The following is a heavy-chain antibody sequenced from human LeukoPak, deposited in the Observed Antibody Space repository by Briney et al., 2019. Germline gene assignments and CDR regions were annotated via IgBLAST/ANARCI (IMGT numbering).Heavy chain of an antibody. D-gene: IGHD2-15*01. CDR3: ARGYCSGRSCYMWYSDY. CDR2: ITNDGSST. CDR1: GLTFSGHW. J-gene: IGHJ4*02. V-gene: IGHV3-74*01. Sequence: GGSLRLSCAASGLTFSGHWMHWVRQAPGKGLVWVSRITNDGSSTTYADSVKGRFTISRDNAKNMLYLQVNSLRAEDTAVYYCARGYCSGRSCYMWYSDYWGQGTLVTVSS.